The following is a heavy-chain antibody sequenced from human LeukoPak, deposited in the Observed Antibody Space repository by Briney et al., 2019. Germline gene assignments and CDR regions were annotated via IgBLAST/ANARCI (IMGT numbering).Heavy chain of an antibody. D-gene: IGHD6-6*01. CDR1: GGTFSSYA. J-gene: IGHJ6*03. CDR3: ARSIAAPHTTVSEYYYYYMDV. CDR2: IIPIFGTA. Sequence: SVKVSCKASGGTFSSYAISWVRQAPGQGLEWMGGIIPIFGTANYAQKFQGRVTITAGKSTSTAYMELSSLRSEDTAVYYCARSIAAPHTTVSEYYYYYMDVWGKGTTVTVSS. V-gene: IGHV1-69*06.